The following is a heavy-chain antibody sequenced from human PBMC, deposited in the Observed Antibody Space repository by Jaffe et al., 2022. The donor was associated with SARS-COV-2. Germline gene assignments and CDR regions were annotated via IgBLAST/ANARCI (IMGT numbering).Heavy chain of an antibody. D-gene: IGHD3-9*01. V-gene: IGHV2-5*02. J-gene: IGHJ4*02. Sequence: QITLKESGPTLVKPTQALTLTCTFPGFSLTTRAVGVGWIRQPPGKALEWLALIYWDDDKRYSPSLKSRLTITKDTSKNQVILTMTNMDPVDTATYYCAHWFYDILTTGYYGTIDYWGQGILVTVSS. CDR2: IYWDDDK. CDR1: GFSLTTRAVG. CDR3: AHWFYDILTTGYYGTIDY.